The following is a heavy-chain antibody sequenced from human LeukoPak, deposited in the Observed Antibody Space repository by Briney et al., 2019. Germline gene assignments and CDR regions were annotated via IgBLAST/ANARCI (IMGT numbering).Heavy chain of an antibody. V-gene: IGHV3-21*01. D-gene: IGHD1-26*01. Sequence: GGSLRLSCAASGFTFSSYDMNWVRQAPGKGLEWVSSISSGSSYMYYADSVKGRFTISRDNAKNSLYLQMNSLRAEDTAVYYCTLSGNYWDYWGQGTLVTVSS. CDR1: GFTFSSYD. CDR2: ISSGSSYM. CDR3: TLSGNYWDY. J-gene: IGHJ4*02.